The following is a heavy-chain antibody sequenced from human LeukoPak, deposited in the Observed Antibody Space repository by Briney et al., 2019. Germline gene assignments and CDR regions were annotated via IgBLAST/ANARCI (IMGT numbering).Heavy chain of an antibody. V-gene: IGHV4-61*02. CDR1: GGSISSGSYY. Sequence: KTSETLSLTCTVSGGSISSGSYYWSWIRQPAGKGLEWIGRIYTSGSTNYNPSLKSRVTISDDTSKNQFSLKLNSVTAADTAVYYCARAVSIQLWTQSAFDIWGQGTMVTVSS. CDR3: ARAVSIQLWTQSAFDI. D-gene: IGHD5-18*01. CDR2: IYTSGST. J-gene: IGHJ3*02.